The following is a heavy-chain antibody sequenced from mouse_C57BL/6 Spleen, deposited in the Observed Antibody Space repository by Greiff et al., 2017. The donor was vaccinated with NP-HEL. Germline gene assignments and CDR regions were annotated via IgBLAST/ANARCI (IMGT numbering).Heavy chain of an antibody. J-gene: IGHJ3*01. Sequence: GGGLVQPKGSLKLSCAASGFSFNTYAMNWVRQAPGKGLEWVARIRSKSNNYATYYADSVKDRFTISRDDSESMLYLQMNNLKTEDTAMYYCVRPPYDYDGAFAYWGQGTLVTVSA. CDR2: IRSKSNNYAT. CDR3: VRPPYDYDGAFAY. V-gene: IGHV10-1*01. CDR1: GFSFNTYA. D-gene: IGHD2-4*01.